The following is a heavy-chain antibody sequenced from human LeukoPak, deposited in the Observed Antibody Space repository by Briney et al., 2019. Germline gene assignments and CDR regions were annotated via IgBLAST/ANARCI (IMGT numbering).Heavy chain of an antibody. CDR1: GYTFTSYA. D-gene: IGHD3-10*01. Sequence: ASVKVSCKASGYTFTSYAISWVRQAPGQGLEWMGWISAYNGNTNYAQKLQGRVTMTTDTSTSTAYMELRSLRSDDTAAYYCARVIGTYYYGSGSYGGAFDYWGQGTLVTASS. V-gene: IGHV1-18*01. J-gene: IGHJ4*02. CDR3: ARVIGTYYYGSGSYGGAFDY. CDR2: ISAYNGNT.